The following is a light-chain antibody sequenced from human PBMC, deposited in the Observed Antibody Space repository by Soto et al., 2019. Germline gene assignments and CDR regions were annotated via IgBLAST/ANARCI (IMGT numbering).Light chain of an antibody. V-gene: IGKV1-39*01. CDR3: QQNYSTPYT. CDR1: QRITTS. CDR2: TPG. Sequence: IHMTQSPSSLSASVGDRITVTCRASQRITTSVNWYQLKPGEAPKLLISTPGTSRRGVPSRFSGSGSGTDFTLTITRLPTADFATYFWQQNYSTPYTFGQGTKLESK. J-gene: IGKJ2*01.